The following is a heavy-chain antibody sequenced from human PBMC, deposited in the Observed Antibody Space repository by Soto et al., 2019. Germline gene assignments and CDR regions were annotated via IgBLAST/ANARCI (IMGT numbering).Heavy chain of an antibody. CDR2: FRSGGDDDTT. J-gene: IGHJ4*02. D-gene: IGHD3-10*01. CDR1: GFTFSSYS. Sequence: GGSLRLSCAASGFTFSSYSMSWVRQAPGKGLEWVSGFRSGGDDDTTYYADSARGRFTISRDNSKNTLFLQMNSLRAEDTAIYYCAKKVNSASGSQFFDYWGQGTLVTVSS. CDR3: AKKVNSASGSQFFDY. V-gene: IGHV3-23*01.